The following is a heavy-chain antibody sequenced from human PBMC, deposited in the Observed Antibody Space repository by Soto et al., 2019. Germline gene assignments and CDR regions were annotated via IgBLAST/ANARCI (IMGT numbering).Heavy chain of an antibody. CDR3: ARDPSTVTTLSFDY. Sequence: EVQLVESGGCVVQPGGSLRLSCAASGFTFSSYWISWVRQAPGKGPEGVANIKQDGSEKYYVDYVKGRFTISRENAKNSLYLQMNSLRAEETAVDYCARDPSTVTTLSFDYWGQGTLVTVSS. CDR1: GFTFSSYW. CDR2: IKQDGSEK. V-gene: IGHV3-7*01. D-gene: IGHD4-17*01. J-gene: IGHJ4*02.